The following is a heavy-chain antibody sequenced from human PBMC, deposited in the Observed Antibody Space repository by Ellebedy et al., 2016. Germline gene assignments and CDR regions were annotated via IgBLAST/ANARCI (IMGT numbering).Heavy chain of an antibody. Sequence: ASVKVSCXASGGTFSSYAISWVRQAPGQGLEWMGLINPSAAGTSYAQKFQGRVTMTRDTSTSTVYMELSSLRSDDTAVYYCASDRDYSSSSGVFDYWGQGTLVTVSS. CDR1: GGTFSSYA. J-gene: IGHJ4*02. CDR3: ASDRDYSSSSGVFDY. V-gene: IGHV1-46*01. D-gene: IGHD6-6*01. CDR2: INPSAAGT.